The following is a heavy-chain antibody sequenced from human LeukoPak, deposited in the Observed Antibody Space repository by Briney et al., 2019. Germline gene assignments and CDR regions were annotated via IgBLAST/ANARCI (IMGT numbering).Heavy chain of an antibody. CDR2: IYYSGST. J-gene: IGHJ4*02. CDR3: ASYSSSWGFSDY. V-gene: IGHV4-59*08. D-gene: IGHD6-13*01. CDR1: GGSISSYY. Sequence: SETLSLTCTVSGGSISSYYWSWIRQPPGKGLEWIGYIYYSGSTNYNPSLKSRVTISVDTSKNQFSLRLSSVTAADTAVYYCASYSSSWGFSDYWGQGTLVTVSS.